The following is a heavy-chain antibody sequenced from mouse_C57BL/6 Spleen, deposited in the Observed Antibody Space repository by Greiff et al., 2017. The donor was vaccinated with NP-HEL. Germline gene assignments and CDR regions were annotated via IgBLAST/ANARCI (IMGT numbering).Heavy chain of an antibody. CDR2: IWGGGST. D-gene: IGHD1-1*01. Sequence: QVQLKESGPGLVAPSQSLSITCTVSGFSFTSYGVDWVRQPPGKGLEWLGVIWGGGSTNYNSALMSRLSISKDNSKSQVFVQMNSLHTDDTAMYYCAEHYDYGSSSYYYAMDYWGQGTSVTVAS. CDR3: AEHYDYGSSSYYYAMDY. CDR1: GFSFTSYG. J-gene: IGHJ4*01. V-gene: IGHV2-9*01.